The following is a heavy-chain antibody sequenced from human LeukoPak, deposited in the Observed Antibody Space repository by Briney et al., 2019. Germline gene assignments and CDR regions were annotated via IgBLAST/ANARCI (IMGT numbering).Heavy chain of an antibody. V-gene: IGHV4-59*01. J-gene: IGHJ5*02. D-gene: IGHD3-10*01. CDR1: GGSISSYY. CDR3: ARDSSTMVRGVIIPRGWFDP. Sequence: SSETLSLTCTVSGGSISSYYWSWIRQPPGKGLEWIGYIYYSGSTNYNPSLKSRVTISVDTSKNQFSLKLSSVTAADTAVYYCARDSSTMVRGVIIPRGWFDPWGQGTLVTVSS. CDR2: IYYSGST.